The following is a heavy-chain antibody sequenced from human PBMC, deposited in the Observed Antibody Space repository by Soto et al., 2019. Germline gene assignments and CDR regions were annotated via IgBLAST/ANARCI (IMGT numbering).Heavy chain of an antibody. CDR3: ATECYASGIHHEC. CDR2: IKTRAEGGTT. V-gene: IGHV3-15*07. Sequence: PGGSLRLSCVASDFTFNNAWINWVRQAPGKGLEWVGRIKTRAEGGTTDYAAPVKGRFTISRDDSKNTVYLQVNSLKTEDTAVYYWATECYASGIHHECWGQGTLVTVSS. D-gene: IGHD3-16*01. CDR1: DFTFNNAW. J-gene: IGHJ4*02.